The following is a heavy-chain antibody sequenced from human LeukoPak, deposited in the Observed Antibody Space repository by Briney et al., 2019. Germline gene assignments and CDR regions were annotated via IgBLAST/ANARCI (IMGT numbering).Heavy chain of an antibody. CDR1: GYSISSGYY. J-gene: IGHJ4*02. D-gene: IGHD4/OR15-4a*01. CDR2: IYYTGTT. Sequence: SETLSLTCTVSGYSISSGYYWGWIRQPPGKGLEWIGSIYYTGTTYYIPSLQSRVAISVDTSKNQFSLKLTSLTTADTAVYYCARLLHDATWRFNYWGQGTLVTVSS. V-gene: IGHV4-38-2*02. CDR3: ARLLHDATWRFNY.